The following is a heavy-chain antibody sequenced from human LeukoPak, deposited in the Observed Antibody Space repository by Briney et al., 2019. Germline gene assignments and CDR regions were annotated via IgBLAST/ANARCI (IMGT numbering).Heavy chain of an antibody. V-gene: IGHV4-59*01. Sequence: SETLSLTCTVSGGSISSYYWSWIRQPPGKGLEWIGYIYYSGSTNYNPSLKSRVTISVDTSKNQFSLKLSSVTAADTAVYYCARFLLYSGYAARNAFDIWGQGTMVTVSS. D-gene: IGHD5-12*01. J-gene: IGHJ3*02. CDR3: ARFLLYSGYAARNAFDI. CDR2: IYYSGST. CDR1: GGSISSYY.